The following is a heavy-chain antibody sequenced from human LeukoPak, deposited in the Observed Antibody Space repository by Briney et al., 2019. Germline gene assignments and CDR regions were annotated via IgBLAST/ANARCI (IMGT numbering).Heavy chain of an antibody. J-gene: IGHJ4*02. CDR2: ISWNSGSI. V-gene: IGHV3-9*01. D-gene: IGHD1-14*01. CDR3: ARGVEPLAANTLAY. CDR1: GFTFDDYA. Sequence: GGSLRLSCAASGFTFDDYAMHWVRQAPGKGLEWVSGISWNSGSIGYADSVKGRFTISRDNAKNTLYLEMNSLSPDDTAVHYCARGVEPLAANTLAYWGQGTLVTVSS.